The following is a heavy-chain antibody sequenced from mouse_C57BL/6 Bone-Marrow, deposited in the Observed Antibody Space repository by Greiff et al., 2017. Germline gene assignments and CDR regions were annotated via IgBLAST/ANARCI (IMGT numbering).Heavy chain of an antibody. CDR2: ISNGGGST. D-gene: IGHD3-3*01. V-gene: IGHV5-12*01. J-gene: IGHJ1*03. Sequence: VTLVESGGGLVQPGGSLKLSCAASGFTFSDYYMYWVRQTPEKRLEWVAYISNGGGSTYYPDTVKGRFTISRDNAKNTLYLQMSRLESEDTAMYYCARHRGHQRDFGVWGTGTTVTVSS. CDR1: GFTFSDYY. CDR3: ARHRGHQRDFGV.